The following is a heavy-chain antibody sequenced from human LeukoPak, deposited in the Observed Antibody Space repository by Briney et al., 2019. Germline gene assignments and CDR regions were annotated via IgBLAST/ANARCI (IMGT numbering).Heavy chain of an antibody. CDR2: INPNSGGT. V-gene: IGHV1-2*02. CDR3: ARDYSNYVHFDY. CDR1: GYTFTGYY. D-gene: IGHD4-11*01. Sequence: ASVKVSCKASGYTFTGYYMHWVRQAPGQGLEWMGWINPNSGGTNYAQKFQGRVTMTRDTSISTAYMELSRLRSDDTAVYYCARDYSNYVHFDYWGQGTLVTVSS. J-gene: IGHJ4*02.